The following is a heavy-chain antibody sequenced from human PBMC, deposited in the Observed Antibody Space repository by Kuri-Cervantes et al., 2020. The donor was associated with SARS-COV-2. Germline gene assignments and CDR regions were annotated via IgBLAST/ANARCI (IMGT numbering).Heavy chain of an antibody. CDR3: ARGLYNDFKYYFDY. D-gene: IGHD5-24*01. V-gene: IGHV3-48*02. CDR2: ISTRSNTI. CDR1: GFTFSSYA. Sequence: LSLTCAASGFTFSSYAMHWVRQAPGKGLEWVSYISTRSNTIYYADSVKGRFTISRDDAKNSLFLQMNRLRDEDTAVYYCARGLYNDFKYYFDYWGQGTLVTVSS. J-gene: IGHJ4*02.